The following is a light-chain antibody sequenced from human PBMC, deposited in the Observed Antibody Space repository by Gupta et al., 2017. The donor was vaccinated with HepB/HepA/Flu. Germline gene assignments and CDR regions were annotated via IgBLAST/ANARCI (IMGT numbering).Light chain of an antibody. J-gene: IGKJ5*01. CDR2: SAS. V-gene: IGKV1-9*01. CDR1: QDINSH. CDR3: QQFNTYPIT. Sequence: DIQLTQSPSFLSASVGDRVTITCRASQDINSHLIWYQQKPGKAPKLLIYSASTLQSGVPSRFSGSGSGTEFTLTISSLQPEDFATYDCQQFNTYPITFGQGTRLDIK.